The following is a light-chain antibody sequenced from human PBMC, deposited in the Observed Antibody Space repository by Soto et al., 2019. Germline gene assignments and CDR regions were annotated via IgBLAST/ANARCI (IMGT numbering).Light chain of an antibody. CDR1: QSVSSRY. J-gene: IGKJ1*01. Sequence: EIVLTQSPGTLSLSPGERVTLSCRASQSVSSRYFAWYQQRFGQAPRLLIYGASSRATGIPDRFSGSGSGTDFTLTISRLEPEDFAVYYCQQYGSSSWTFGQGTKVEIK. V-gene: IGKV3-20*01. CDR2: GAS. CDR3: QQYGSSSWT.